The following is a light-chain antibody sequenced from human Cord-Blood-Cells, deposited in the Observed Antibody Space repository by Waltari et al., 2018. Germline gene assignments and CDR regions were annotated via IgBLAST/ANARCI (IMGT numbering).Light chain of an antibody. CDR2: DVS. CDR3: SSYTSSSTWV. CDR1: SSDFGGYNY. Sequence: QSALTQPASVSVSPGQSITISCTGTSSDFGGYNYVSWYQQHPGKAPKLMIYDVSKRPSGVSNRFSGSKSGNTASLTISGLQAEDEADYYCSSYTSSSTWVFGGGTKLTVL. J-gene: IGLJ2*01. V-gene: IGLV2-14*01.